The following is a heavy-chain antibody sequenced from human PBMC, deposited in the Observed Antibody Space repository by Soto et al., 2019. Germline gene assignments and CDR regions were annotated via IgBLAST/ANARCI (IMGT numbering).Heavy chain of an antibody. D-gene: IGHD4-17*01. Sequence: SETLSLTCTVSGGSVSSGSYYWSWIRQPPGKGLEWIGYIYYSGSTNYNPSLKSRVTISVDTSKNQFSLKLSSVTAADTAVYYCARACLGIAYGELDYWGQGTLVTVSS. CDR3: ARACLGIAYGELDY. V-gene: IGHV4-61*01. CDR2: IYYSGST. J-gene: IGHJ4*02. CDR1: GGSVSSGSYY.